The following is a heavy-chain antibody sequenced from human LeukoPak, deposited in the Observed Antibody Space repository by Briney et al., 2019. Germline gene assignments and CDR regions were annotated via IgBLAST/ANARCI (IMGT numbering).Heavy chain of an antibody. CDR2: VNHSGSS. CDR3: ARGGRWSFWFDP. CDR1: GGSFSGYY. D-gene: IGHD3-10*01. V-gene: IGHV4-34*01. J-gene: IGHJ5*02. Sequence: PSETLSLTCAVYGGSFSGYYWNWIRQPPGKGLEWIGEVNHSGSSNYNPSLKSRLTISVDTSKNQFSLNLSSVTAADTAVYYCARGGRWSFWFDPWGQGTLVTVSS.